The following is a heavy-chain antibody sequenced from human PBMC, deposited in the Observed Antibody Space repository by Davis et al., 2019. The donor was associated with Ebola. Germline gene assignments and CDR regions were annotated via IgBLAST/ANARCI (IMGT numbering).Heavy chain of an antibody. V-gene: IGHV3-30-3*01. D-gene: IGHD1-26*01. Sequence: GESLKISCAASGFTFSSYAMHWVRQAPGKGLEWVAVISYDGSNKYYADSVKGRFTISRDNSKNTLYLQMNSLRAEDTAVYYCARDRRGTYYFDHWGQGTLVTVSS. CDR2: ISYDGSNK. CDR1: GFTFSSYA. CDR3: ARDRRGTYYFDH. J-gene: IGHJ4*02.